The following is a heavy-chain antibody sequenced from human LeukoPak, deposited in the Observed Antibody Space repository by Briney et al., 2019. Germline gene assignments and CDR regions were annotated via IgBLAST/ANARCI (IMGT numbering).Heavy chain of an antibody. J-gene: IGHJ4*02. V-gene: IGHV1-69*04. D-gene: IGHD1-26*01. Sequence: RASVKVSCKASGGTFSSYAISWVRQAPGQGLEWMGRIIPILGIANYAQKFQGRVTITADKSTSTAYMELSSLRSEDTAVYYCTRDEYPYSGSSRALDYWGQGTLVTVSS. CDR2: IIPILGIA. CDR3: TRDEYPYSGSSRALDY. CDR1: GGTFSSYA.